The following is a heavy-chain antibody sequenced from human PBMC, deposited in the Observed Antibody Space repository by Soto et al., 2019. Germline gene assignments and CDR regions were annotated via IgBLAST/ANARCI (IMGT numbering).Heavy chain of an antibody. CDR2: ILPILGTT. CDR1: GDSFSSNA. V-gene: IGHV1-69*18. J-gene: IGHJ4*02. Sequence: QVHLVQSGAEVTKPGSSVPVSCKASGDSFSSNAMSWVRQAPGQGLEWMGTILPILGTTNYAQKFKGRLTFTADDSTSTAYMELRSLRSEDTAVYYCARDRALRGFDYWGQGTLVTVSS. D-gene: IGHD3-10*01. CDR3: ARDRALRGFDY.